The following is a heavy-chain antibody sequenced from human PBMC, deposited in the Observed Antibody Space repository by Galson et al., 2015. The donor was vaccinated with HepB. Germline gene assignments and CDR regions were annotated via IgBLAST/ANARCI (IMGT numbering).Heavy chain of an antibody. Sequence: CAISGDSVSNHNAAWNWIRQSPSRGLEWLGRTYYRAKWYNDYAESVRSRITINPDTSKNQFFLHLNSVTPEDTAIYYCAKVTGTIYYYGLDVWGQGTTVTVSS. CDR1: GDSVSNHNAA. V-gene: IGHV6-1*01. J-gene: IGHJ6*02. CDR3: AKVTGTIYYYGLDV. D-gene: IGHD1-20*01. CDR2: TYYRAKWYN.